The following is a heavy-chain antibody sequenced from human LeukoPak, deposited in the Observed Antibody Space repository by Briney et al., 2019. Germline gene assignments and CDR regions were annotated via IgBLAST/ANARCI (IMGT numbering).Heavy chain of an antibody. J-gene: IGHJ4*02. Sequence: GSSLRLSCAAFGSTLSNYGMPWVRKAPSKGLEWVAVISYDGSNKYYADSVKGRLTISRDNAKNSLFLQMNSLRVEDTAIYFCARDATPAGLIFDSWGQGTLVTVS. CDR3: ARDATPAGLIFDS. V-gene: IGHV3-30*03. D-gene: IGHD2-2*01. CDR1: GSTLSNYG. CDR2: ISYDGSNK.